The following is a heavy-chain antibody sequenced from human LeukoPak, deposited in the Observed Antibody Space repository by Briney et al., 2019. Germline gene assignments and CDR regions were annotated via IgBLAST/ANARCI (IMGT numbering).Heavy chain of an antibody. V-gene: IGHV3-30-3*01. CDR2: ISYDGSNK. CDR1: GFTFSSYA. Sequence: PGRSLRLTCAASGFTFSSYAMHWVRQAPGKGLEWVAVISYDGSNKYYADSVKGRFTISRDNSKNTLYLQMNSLRAEDTAVYYCARVDYDISLWGQGTLVTVSS. CDR3: ARVDYDISL. D-gene: IGHD3-9*01. J-gene: IGHJ4*02.